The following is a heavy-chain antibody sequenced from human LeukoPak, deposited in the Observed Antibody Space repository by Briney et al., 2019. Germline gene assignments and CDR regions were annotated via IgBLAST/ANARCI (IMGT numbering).Heavy chain of an antibody. CDR2: IIPIFGTA. V-gene: IGHV1-69*13. Sequence: SVKVSCKASGGTFSSYAISWVRQAPGQGLEWMGGIIPIFGTANYAQKFQGRVTITADESTSTAYMELSSLRSEDTAVYYCARDGGSYAGYFDYWGQGTLVTVSS. CDR1: GGTFSSYA. J-gene: IGHJ4*02. D-gene: IGHD1-26*01. CDR3: ARDGGSYAGYFDY.